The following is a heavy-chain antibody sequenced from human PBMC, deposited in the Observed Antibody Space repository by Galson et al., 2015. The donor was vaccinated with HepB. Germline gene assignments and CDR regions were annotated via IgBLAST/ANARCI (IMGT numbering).Heavy chain of an antibody. Sequence: ETLSLTCTVPGGSISSYYWSWIRQPPGKGLEWIGYIYYSGSTNYNPSLKSRVTISVDTSKNQFSLKLSSVTAADTAVYYCARDRPYCSSTSCYPGYWFDPWGQGTLVTVSS. CDR1: GGSISSYY. J-gene: IGHJ5*02. D-gene: IGHD2-2*01. CDR3: ARDRPYCSSTSCYPGYWFDP. V-gene: IGHV4-59*01. CDR2: IYYSGST.